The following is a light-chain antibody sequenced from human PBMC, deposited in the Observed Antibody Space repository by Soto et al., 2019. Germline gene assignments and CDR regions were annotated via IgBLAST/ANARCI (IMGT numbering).Light chain of an antibody. J-gene: IGLJ2*01. CDR1: SSDVGGYNY. Sequence: QSALTQPASVSGSPGQSITISCTGTSSDVGGYNYVSWYQQHAGKGPKLMIYEVTKRPSGVPDRFSGSKFGNTASLTVSGLQADDEAAYYCSSFAGSDSVVFGGGTKLTVL. V-gene: IGLV2-8*01. CDR3: SSFAGSDSVV. CDR2: EVT.